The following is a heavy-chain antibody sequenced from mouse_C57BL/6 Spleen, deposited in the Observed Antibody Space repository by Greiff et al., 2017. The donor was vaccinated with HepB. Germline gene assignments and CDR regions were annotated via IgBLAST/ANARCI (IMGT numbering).Heavy chain of an antibody. CDR3: ARPDYDGYSD. Sequence: VQLQQPGAELVRPGSSVKLSCKASGYTFTSYWMDWVKQRPGQGLEWIGNIYPSDSETHYNQKFKDKATLTVDKSSSTAYMQLSSLTSEDSAVYYCARPDYDGYSDWGQGTLVTVSA. V-gene: IGHV1-61*01. D-gene: IGHD2-3*01. J-gene: IGHJ3*01. CDR2: IYPSDSET. CDR1: GYTFTSYW.